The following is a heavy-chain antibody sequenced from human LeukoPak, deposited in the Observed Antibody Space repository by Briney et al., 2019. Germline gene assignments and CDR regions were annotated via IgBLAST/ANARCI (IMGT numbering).Heavy chain of an antibody. Sequence: GRSLRLSCAASGFTFSSYAMSWVRQAPGKGLEWVSAIGGSGGSTYYADSVKGRFTISRDNSKNTLYLQMNSLRAEDTAVYYCAKFGGWLQIRDYFDYWGQGTLVTVSS. CDR3: AKFGGWLQIRDYFDY. CDR2: IGGSGGST. J-gene: IGHJ4*02. V-gene: IGHV3-23*01. CDR1: GFTFSSYA. D-gene: IGHD5-24*01.